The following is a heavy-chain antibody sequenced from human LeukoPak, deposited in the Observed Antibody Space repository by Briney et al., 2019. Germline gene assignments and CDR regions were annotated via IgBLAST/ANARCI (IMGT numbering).Heavy chain of an antibody. V-gene: IGHV1-46*01. Sequence: ASVKVSCKASGYVFTKQYIHWVRQAPGQGLEWMGLIGPSGVATTFAQRFQDRVTMTSDTSTSTVYMELRSLKFDDTASYYCARDAKDELVRRDYYYMDVWGKGTTVTVSS. CDR3: ARDAKDELVRRDYYYMDV. CDR2: IGPSGVAT. J-gene: IGHJ6*03. D-gene: IGHD6-13*01. CDR1: GYVFTKQY.